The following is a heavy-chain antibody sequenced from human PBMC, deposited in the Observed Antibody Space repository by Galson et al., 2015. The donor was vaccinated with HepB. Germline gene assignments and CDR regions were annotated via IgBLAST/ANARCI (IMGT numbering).Heavy chain of an antibody. Sequence: PALVKPTQTLTLTCTISGFSLSTRGMRMNWIRQPPGKALEWLARIDSSDTTFYNPSLKTRLTISKDTSKNQVVLTMTNMDPMDTAPYYCARIYTISTPTWSFDYWGQGTLVTVSS. CDR1: GFSLSTRGMR. CDR3: ARIYTISTPTWSFDY. D-gene: IGHD2-15*01. J-gene: IGHJ4*02. V-gene: IGHV2-70*04. CDR2: IDSSDTT.